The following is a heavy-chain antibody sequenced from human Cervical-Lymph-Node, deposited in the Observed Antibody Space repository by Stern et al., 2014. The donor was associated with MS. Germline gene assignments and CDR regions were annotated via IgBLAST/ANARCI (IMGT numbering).Heavy chain of an antibody. CDR2: ISSSSSYI. CDR1: GFTFSYFS. D-gene: IGHD5-24*01. J-gene: IGHJ2*01. V-gene: IGHV3-21*01. CDR3: ATNEPNYNFDL. Sequence: VQLVESGGGLVKPGGSLGLSCAASGFTFSYFSMNWVRQAPGKGLEWVSSISSSSSYIYYPDSVKGRFTISRDNAKNSLYLQMNSLRADDTAVYYCATNEPNYNFDLWGRGTLVTVSS.